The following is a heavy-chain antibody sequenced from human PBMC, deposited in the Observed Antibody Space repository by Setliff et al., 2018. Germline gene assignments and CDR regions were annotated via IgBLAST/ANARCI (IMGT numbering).Heavy chain of an antibody. Sequence: SETLSLTCAVYGGSFSDYHWSWIRQTPGRGLEWIGKINHSGSSTYNPSLKSRVTISLYTSKSQFSLTLSPVTAADTAVYYCARGGGYNSGSYQGGFYYMDVWGKGTTVTVSS. J-gene: IGHJ6*03. D-gene: IGHD6-19*01. CDR2: INHSGSS. CDR1: GGSFSDYH. CDR3: ARGGGYNSGSYQGGFYYMDV. V-gene: IGHV4-34*01.